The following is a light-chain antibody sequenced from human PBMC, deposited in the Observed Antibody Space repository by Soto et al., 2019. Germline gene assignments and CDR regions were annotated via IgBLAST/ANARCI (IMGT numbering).Light chain of an antibody. V-gene: IGKV3-20*01. CDR1: QNIRSS. CDR3: QQYGSSPRT. Sequence: EIVLTQSPGTLSLSPGERATLSCRASQNIRSSLAWYQQKPGQAPRLLIYGASSRATGIPDRFSGSGSGTDFTPTISRLEPEDFAVYYCQQYGSSPRTFGQGTKVDIK. CDR2: GAS. J-gene: IGKJ1*01.